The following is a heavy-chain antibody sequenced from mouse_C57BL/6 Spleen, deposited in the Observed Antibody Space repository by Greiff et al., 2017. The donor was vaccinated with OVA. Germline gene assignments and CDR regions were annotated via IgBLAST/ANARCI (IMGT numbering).Heavy chain of an antibody. CDR1: GFTFSDYG. Sequence: EVKVVESGGGLVKPGGSLKLSCAASGFTFSDYGMHWVRQAPEKGLEWVAYISGGSSTIYYADTVKGRFTISRDNAKNTLFLQMTSLRSEDTAMYYCARRDMITTYFDYWGQGTTLTVSS. D-gene: IGHD2-4*01. CDR3: ARRDMITTYFDY. V-gene: IGHV5-17*01. CDR2: ISGGSSTI. J-gene: IGHJ2*01.